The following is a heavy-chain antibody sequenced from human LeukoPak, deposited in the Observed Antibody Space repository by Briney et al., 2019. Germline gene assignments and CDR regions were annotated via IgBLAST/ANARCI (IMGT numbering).Heavy chain of an antibody. V-gene: IGHV3-74*01. J-gene: IGHJ4*02. D-gene: IGHD3-22*01. CDR2: INTDGNTR. CDR3: VRDMGYYDKV. Sequence: PGGSLRLSCATSGFTFSRSWVHWVRQAPGKGLVWVSRINTDGNTRDYADSVKGRFTISRDNAKNTLYLQMNSLRAEDTAVYYCVRDMGYYDKVWGQGTLVTVSS. CDR1: GFTFSRSW.